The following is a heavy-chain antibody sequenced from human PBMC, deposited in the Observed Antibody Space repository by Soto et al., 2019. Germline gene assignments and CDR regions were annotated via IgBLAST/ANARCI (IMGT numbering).Heavy chain of an antibody. J-gene: IGHJ6*02. V-gene: IGHV1-69*13. D-gene: IGHD3-10*01. CDR3: ASGGDSGSGSYYYYGMDV. CDR2: IIPIFGTA. CDR1: GGTFSSYA. Sequence: ASVKVSCKASGGTFSSYAISWVRQAPGQGLEWMGGIIPIFGTANYAQKFQGRVTITADESTSTAYMELSSLRSEDTAVYYCASGGDSGSGSYYYYGMDVCGQGPTVTVSS.